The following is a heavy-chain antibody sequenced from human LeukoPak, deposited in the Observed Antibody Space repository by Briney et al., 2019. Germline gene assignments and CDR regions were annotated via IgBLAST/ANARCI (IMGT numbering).Heavy chain of an antibody. Sequence: GGSLRLSCSASGFITFSNTWMSWVRQAPGKGLEWVGRIKSETDGGTTDFAAPVKGRFTISRDDSKTTLYLQMNSLSTEDTAVYFCHSSRQSDPFLDYWGQGTLVTVAS. CDR3: HSSRQSDPFLDY. D-gene: IGHD6-13*01. V-gene: IGHV3-15*01. CDR1: GFITFSNTW. CDR2: IKSETDGGTT. J-gene: IGHJ4*02.